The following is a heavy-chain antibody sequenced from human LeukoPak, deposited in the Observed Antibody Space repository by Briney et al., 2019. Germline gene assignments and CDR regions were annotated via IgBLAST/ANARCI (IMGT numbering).Heavy chain of an antibody. CDR3: AKVLEGDHSFWMGGIDY. V-gene: IGHV3-30*04. D-gene: IGHD3-3*01. CDR2: ISYDGSNK. J-gene: IGHJ4*02. Sequence: QPGGSLRLSCTASGFTFGDYAMSWFRQAPGKGLEWVAVISYDGSNKYYADSVKGRFTISRDNSKNTLYLQMNSLRAEDTAVYYCAKVLEGDHSFWMGGIDYWGQGTLVTVSS. CDR1: GFTFGDYA.